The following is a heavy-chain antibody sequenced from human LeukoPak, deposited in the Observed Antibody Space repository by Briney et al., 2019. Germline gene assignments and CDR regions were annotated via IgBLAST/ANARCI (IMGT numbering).Heavy chain of an antibody. J-gene: IGHJ4*02. V-gene: IGHV3-30*09. CDR1: GFTFRNYA. Sequence: GGSLRLSCAASGFTFRNYAMYWVRQAPGRGLEWAAVVSFDGNTTFYSDSVKGRFAISRDNSKNTLYLEMNSLRPEDTAVYYCARDPSSSQFLWGQGTLVTVSS. D-gene: IGHD6-13*01. CDR2: VSFDGNTT. CDR3: ARDPSSSQFL.